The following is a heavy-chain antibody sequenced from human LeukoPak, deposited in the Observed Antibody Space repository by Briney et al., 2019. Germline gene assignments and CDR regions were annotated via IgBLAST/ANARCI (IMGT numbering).Heavy chain of an antibody. CDR3: AKDTLRYCSSTSCGWCGY. CDR1: GFTFSSYG. V-gene: IGHV3-30*02. Sequence: GGSLRLSCAASGFTFSSYGMHWVRQAPGKGLEWVAFIRYDGSNKYYADSVKGRFTISRDNSKNTLYLQMNSLRAEDTAVYYCAKDTLRYCSSTSCGWCGYWGQGTLVTVSS. D-gene: IGHD2-2*01. J-gene: IGHJ4*02. CDR2: IRYDGSNK.